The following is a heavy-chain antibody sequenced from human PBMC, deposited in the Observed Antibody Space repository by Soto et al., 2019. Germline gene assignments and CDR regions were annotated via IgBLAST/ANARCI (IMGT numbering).Heavy chain of an antibody. V-gene: IGHV3-30-3*01. Sequence: QVQLVESGGGVVQPGRSLRLSCAASGFTFSSYAMHWVRQAPGKGLEWVAVISYDGSNKYYADSVKGRFTISRDNSKNTLYLQMNSLRAEDTAVYYCARDGYCISTSCYGGYGMDVWGQGTTVTVSS. D-gene: IGHD2-2*03. CDR1: GFTFSSYA. J-gene: IGHJ6*02. CDR3: ARDGYCISTSCYGGYGMDV. CDR2: ISYDGSNK.